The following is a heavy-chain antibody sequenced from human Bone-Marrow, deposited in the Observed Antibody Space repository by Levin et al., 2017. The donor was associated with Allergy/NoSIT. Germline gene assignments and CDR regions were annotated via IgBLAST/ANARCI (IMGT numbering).Heavy chain of an antibody. CDR3: ARLSQYNESD. V-gene: IGHV1-2*02. Sequence: PGGSLRLSCKTSGYSFIGYYLHWVRQAPGQGPEWMGWINPISGGPNYAQKFQGRVTMTRDTSISTSYLELSRLRSDDTAVYYCARLSQYNESDWGTGTLVTVSS. CDR2: INPISGGP. CDR1: GYSFIGYY. D-gene: IGHD1-14*01. J-gene: IGHJ4*02.